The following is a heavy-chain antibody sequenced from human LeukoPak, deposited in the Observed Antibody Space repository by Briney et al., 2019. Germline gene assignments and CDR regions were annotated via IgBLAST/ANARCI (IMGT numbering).Heavy chain of an antibody. Sequence: PGGSLRLSCAASGFTFDDCDLNWVRQAPGKGLEWVSGISWNGRNTAYAESLKGRFTISRDNAKNSLYLQMNSLRAEDTAFYYCARVQQYDKFDYWGQGTLVTVSS. V-gene: IGHV3-20*04. J-gene: IGHJ4*02. CDR3: ARVQQYDKFDY. CDR2: ISWNGRNT. D-gene: IGHD3-22*01. CDR1: GFTFDDCD.